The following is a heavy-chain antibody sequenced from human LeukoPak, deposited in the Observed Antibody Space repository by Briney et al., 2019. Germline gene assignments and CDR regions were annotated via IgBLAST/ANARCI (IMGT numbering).Heavy chain of an antibody. CDR1: GFSFSSYA. CDR2: LSGSEGTT. V-gene: IGHV3-23*01. D-gene: IGHD5-24*01. J-gene: IGHJ4*02. Sequence: GSLRLSGAASGFSFSSYALSWGRQAAGKRLEWVSALSGSEGTTYYADSVKSRFTISRDNSKNPLYLQMSSLRAEDTAVYSCAKYRSIRWLKGVYNFDYWGEGTLVTVSS. CDR3: AKYRSIRWLKGVYNFDY.